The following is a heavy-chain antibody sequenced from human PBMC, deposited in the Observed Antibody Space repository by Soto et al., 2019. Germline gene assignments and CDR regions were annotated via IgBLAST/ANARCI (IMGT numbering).Heavy chain of an antibody. CDR3: ARGMTPPGAPAWYYFDS. Sequence: PSEPLSLTCTVSGASITGSFFWSWIRQPAGKGLEWIGRFSLSGTTNYNPSLRSRVTMSADVSKNQFSLRLTSVTAADTALYYCARGMTPPGAPAWYYFDSWGQGTLVTV. V-gene: IGHV4-4*07. CDR2: FSLSGTT. J-gene: IGHJ4*02. CDR1: GASITGSFF. D-gene: IGHD2-8*02.